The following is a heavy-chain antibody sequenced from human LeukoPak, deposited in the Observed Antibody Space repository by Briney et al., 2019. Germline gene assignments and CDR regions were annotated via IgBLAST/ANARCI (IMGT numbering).Heavy chain of an antibody. Sequence: GGSLRLSCAASGFTVSSNYMSWVRQAPGKGLEWVSVIYSGGSTYSADSVKGRFTISRDNSKNTLYLQMNSLRAEDTAVYYCARSYSGYDPYFDYWGQGTLVTVSS. CDR3: ARSYSGYDPYFDY. V-gene: IGHV3-66*01. J-gene: IGHJ4*02. CDR2: IYSGGST. CDR1: GFTVSSNY. D-gene: IGHD5-12*01.